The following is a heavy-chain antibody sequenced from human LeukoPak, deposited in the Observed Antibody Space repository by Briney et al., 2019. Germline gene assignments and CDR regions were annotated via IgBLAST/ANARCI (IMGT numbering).Heavy chain of an antibody. CDR2: ISAGGRT. CDR3: AKGKVNHDGAFDF. J-gene: IGHJ3*01. V-gene: IGHV3-23*01. Sequence: PGRSLRLSCVVSGFSFSSYAMAWVRQAPGKGLEWVSSISAGGRTYYADSGKGRFTISRDNSKETVFLQMNSLRAEDTAHYYCAKGKVNHDGAFDFWGQGTTVTVSS. CDR1: GFSFSSYA. D-gene: IGHD3-16*01.